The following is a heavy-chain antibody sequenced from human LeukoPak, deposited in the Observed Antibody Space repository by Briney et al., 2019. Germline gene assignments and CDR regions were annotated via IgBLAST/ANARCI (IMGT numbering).Heavy chain of an antibody. Sequence: PGGSLRLSCAASGFTFSDYNMRWIRQAPGKGLEWVSSISRSGSTKYYADSVKGRFTISRDNAKNTLYLQMNSLRDEDTAVYYCARDWFHAIDYWGQGTLVTVSS. V-gene: IGHV3-11*04. CDR1: GFTFSDYN. CDR3: ARDWFHAIDY. CDR2: ISRSGSTK. J-gene: IGHJ4*02. D-gene: IGHD2/OR15-2a*01.